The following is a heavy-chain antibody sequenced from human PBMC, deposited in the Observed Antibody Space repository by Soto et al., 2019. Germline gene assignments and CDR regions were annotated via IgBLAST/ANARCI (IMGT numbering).Heavy chain of an antibody. D-gene: IGHD1-26*01. Sequence: QVQLVQSGAEVKKPGSSVKVSCKASGGTFNNYAISWVRQAPGQGLEWMGGIIPLFGTANYAQKFEGRVTITADKSTDTAYMELSSLKSEDTAVYYCARLIGEGYSGTCALDYWGQGTLVTVSS. CDR1: GGTFNNYA. CDR2: IIPLFGTA. J-gene: IGHJ4*02. V-gene: IGHV1-69*06. CDR3: ARLIGEGYSGTCALDY.